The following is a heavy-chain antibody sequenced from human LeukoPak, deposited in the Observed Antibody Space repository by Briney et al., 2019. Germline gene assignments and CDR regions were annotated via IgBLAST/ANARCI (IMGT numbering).Heavy chain of an antibody. Sequence: SETLSLTCAVSGGSITSGGYYWSWIRQHPGEGLEWIGSIYYSGTTYYNPSLKGRVTMSVDTSKNQFSLKLISVTAADTAVYYCARDVTGGSYFDYWGQGTLVTVSS. CDR1: GGSITSGGYY. J-gene: IGHJ4*02. V-gene: IGHV4-31*11. D-gene: IGHD1-26*01. CDR2: IYYSGTT. CDR3: ARDVTGGSYFDY.